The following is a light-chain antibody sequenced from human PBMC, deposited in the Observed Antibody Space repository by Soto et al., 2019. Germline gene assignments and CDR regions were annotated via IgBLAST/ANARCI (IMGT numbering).Light chain of an antibody. CDR3: QQYGSSGT. Sequence: EIVLTQSPGTLSLSPGERATLSCRASQSVSNNYLAWYQQKPGQAPRLLIYGASNRATGIPDRFSGSGSGTDFTLTSSILDPEDFAVYYCQQYGSSGTFGQGTKVEIK. CDR2: GAS. CDR1: QSVSNNY. V-gene: IGKV3-20*01. J-gene: IGKJ1*01.